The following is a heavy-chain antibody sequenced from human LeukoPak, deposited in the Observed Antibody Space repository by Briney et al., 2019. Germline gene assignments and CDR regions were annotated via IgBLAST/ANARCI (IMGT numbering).Heavy chain of an antibody. J-gene: IGHJ4*02. D-gene: IGHD4-17*01. Sequence: SETLSLTCTVSGGSVSGYYWSWIRQPPGKGLEWIGYINYSGNTNYNPSLKSRVTISVDTSKSQFSLRLTSVTAADTAVFYCAREGRQDYVYFDYWGQGSLVTVSS. CDR3: AREGRQDYVYFDY. V-gene: IGHV4-59*02. CDR1: GGSVSGYY. CDR2: INYSGNT.